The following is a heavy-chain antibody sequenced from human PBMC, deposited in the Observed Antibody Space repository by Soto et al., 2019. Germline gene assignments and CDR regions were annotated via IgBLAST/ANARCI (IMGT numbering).Heavy chain of an antibody. J-gene: IGHJ6*02. CDR3: ARDHGHVVVVPDAIGGGMDV. CDR1: GFTFSSYG. CDR2: IWYDGSNK. V-gene: IGHV3-33*01. Sequence: VGVPRLSCAASGFTFSSYGMHWVRQAPGKGLEWVAVIWYDGSNKYYADSVKGRFTISRDNSKNTLYLQMNSLRAEDTAVYYCARDHGHVVVVPDAIGGGMDVWGQGTTVTVSS. D-gene: IGHD2-2*01.